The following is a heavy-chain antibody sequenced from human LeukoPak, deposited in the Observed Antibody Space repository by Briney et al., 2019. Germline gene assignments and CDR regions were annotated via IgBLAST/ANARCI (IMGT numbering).Heavy chain of an antibody. J-gene: IGHJ5*02. CDR2: ISAYNGNT. CDR3: ARVGVRRNWFDP. D-gene: IGHD2-8*01. V-gene: IGHV1-18*04. CDR1: GYTFTGYY. Sequence: GASVKVSCKASGYTFTGYYMHWVRQAPGQGLEWMGWISAYNGNTNYAQKLQGRVTMTTDTSTSTAYMELRSLRSDDTAVYYCARVGVRRNWFDPWGQGTLVTVSS.